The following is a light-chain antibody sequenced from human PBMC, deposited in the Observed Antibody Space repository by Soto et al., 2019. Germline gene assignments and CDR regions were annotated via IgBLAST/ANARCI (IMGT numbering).Light chain of an antibody. CDR1: SSDVGGYNF. J-gene: IGLJ2*01. CDR3: SSYAGSSNLV. V-gene: IGLV2-8*01. Sequence: QSVLTQPPSASGPPGQSVTISRTGTSSDVGGYNFVSWYQQHPGKAPKLMIYEVTKRPSGVPDRFSGSKSGNTASLTVSGLQAEDEADYYCSSYAGSSNLVFGGGTKLTVL. CDR2: EVT.